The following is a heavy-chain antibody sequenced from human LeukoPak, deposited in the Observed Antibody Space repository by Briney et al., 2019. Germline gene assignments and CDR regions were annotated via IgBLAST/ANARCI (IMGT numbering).Heavy chain of an antibody. V-gene: IGHV3-20*04. Sequence: PGGSLRLSCAASGFTFDEYGMSWVRQAPGQGLEWDSGINWNGGGTAYADSVKGRFTISRDDAKNSLYLQMNSLRAEDTALYYCARVDSGSYVGGLDYWGQGTLVTVSS. D-gene: IGHD1-26*01. CDR3: ARVDSGSYVGGLDY. CDR1: GFTFDEYG. CDR2: INWNGGGT. J-gene: IGHJ4*02.